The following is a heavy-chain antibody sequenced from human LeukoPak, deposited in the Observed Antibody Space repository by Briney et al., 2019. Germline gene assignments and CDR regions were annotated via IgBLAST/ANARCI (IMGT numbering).Heavy chain of an antibody. CDR1: GGSISSYY. V-gene: IGHV4-59*01. Sequence: PSETLSLTCTVSGGSISSYYWSWIRQPPGRGLEWSGSIYYSGSTNYNPSLKSRVTISVDTSKNQFSLKLSSVTAADTAVYYCARDIYDYSWGTYRPGWTFDAFEVWGQGTVVTVSP. D-gene: IGHD3-16*02. J-gene: IGHJ3*01. CDR2: IYYSGST. CDR3: ARDIYDYSWGTYRPGWTFDAFEV.